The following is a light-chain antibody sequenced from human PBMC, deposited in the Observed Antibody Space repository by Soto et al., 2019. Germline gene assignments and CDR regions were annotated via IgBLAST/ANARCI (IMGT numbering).Light chain of an antibody. J-gene: IGKJ5*01. CDR1: QSVSSIY. V-gene: IGKV3-20*01. Sequence: EIVLTQSPGTQSLSPGEGVTLSCRASQSVSSIYLAWYQQKPGQAPRLLIYGASTRATGIPDRFSGSGSGTDFTLTISRLEPEDFAVYFCQHYGSSLITFGQGTRLEIK. CDR2: GAS. CDR3: QHYGSSLIT.